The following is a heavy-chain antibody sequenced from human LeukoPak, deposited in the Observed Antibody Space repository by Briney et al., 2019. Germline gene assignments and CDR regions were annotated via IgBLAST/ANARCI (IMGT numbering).Heavy chain of an antibody. CDR3: AREIISELRWFDP. J-gene: IGHJ5*02. CDR2: IYYSGST. CDR1: GGSISSYY. D-gene: IGHD3-10*01. V-gene: IGHV4-59*01. Sequence: SETLSLTCTVSGGSISSYYWSWIRQPPGKGLEWIGYIYYSGSTNYNPSLKSRVSISLDTSKNQFSLRLSSVTAADTAVYYCAREIISELRWFDPWGQGTLVTVSS.